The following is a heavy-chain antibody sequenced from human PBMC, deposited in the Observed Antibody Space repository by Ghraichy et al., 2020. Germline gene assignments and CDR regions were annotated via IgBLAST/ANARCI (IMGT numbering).Heavy chain of an antibody. D-gene: IGHD3-22*01. V-gene: IGHV4-59*01. J-gene: IGHJ5*02. CDR3: ARQHYYDSSGYYDVRNWFDP. CDR1: GGSISSYY. CDR2: IYYSGST. Sequence: SETLSLTCTVSGGSISSYYWSWIRQPPGKGLEWIGYIYYSGSTNYNPSLKSRVTISVDTSKNQFSLKLSSVTAADTAVYYCARQHYYDSSGYYDVRNWFDPWGQGTLVTVSS.